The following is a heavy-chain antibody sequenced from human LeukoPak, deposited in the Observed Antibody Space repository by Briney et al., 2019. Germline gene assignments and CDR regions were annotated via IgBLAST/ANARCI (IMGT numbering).Heavy chain of an antibody. CDR3: ARDGIMTTVTEPPTNWFDP. Sequence: PGESLNISCKGSGYSFTNYWIGWVRQMPGKGLEWMGIMYPGDSDTRYSPSFQGQVTISADKSISTAYLQWSSLEASDTAMYYCARDGIMTTVTEPPTNWFDPWGQGTLVTVSS. J-gene: IGHJ5*02. CDR2: MYPGDSDT. CDR1: GYSFTNYW. V-gene: IGHV5-51*01. D-gene: IGHD4-17*01.